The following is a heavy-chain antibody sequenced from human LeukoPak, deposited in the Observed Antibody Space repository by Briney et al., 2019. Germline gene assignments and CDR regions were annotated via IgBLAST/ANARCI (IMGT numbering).Heavy chain of an antibody. CDR3: ARQTYSSGWYEDY. Sequence: HGESLKISCKGSGYSFTSYWISWVRQMPGKGLEWMWRIDPSDSYTNYSPSFQGHVTISADKSISTAYPQWSSLKASDTAMYYCARQTYSSGWYEDYWGQGTLVTVSS. J-gene: IGHJ4*02. CDR2: IDPSDSYT. V-gene: IGHV5-10-1*01. D-gene: IGHD6-19*01. CDR1: GYSFTSYW.